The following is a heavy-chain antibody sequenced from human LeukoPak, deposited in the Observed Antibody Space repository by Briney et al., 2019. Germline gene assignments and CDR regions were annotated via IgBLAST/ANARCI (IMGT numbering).Heavy chain of an antibody. CDR1: GFTFSSYG. D-gene: IGHD6-19*01. J-gene: IGHJ5*02. CDR3: AKDLAPRGTVAGNWFDP. V-gene: IGHV3-30*18. Sequence: GGSLRLSCAASGFTFSSYGMHWVRQAPGKGLEWVAVMSYDGSNKYYADSVKGRFTISRDNSKNTLYLQMNSLRAEDTAVYYCAKDLAPRGTVAGNWFDPWGQGTLVTVSS. CDR2: MSYDGSNK.